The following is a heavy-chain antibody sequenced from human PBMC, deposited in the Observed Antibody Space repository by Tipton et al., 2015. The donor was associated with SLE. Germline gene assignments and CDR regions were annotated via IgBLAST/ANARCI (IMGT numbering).Heavy chain of an antibody. Sequence: SLRLSCAASGFTFSSYSMNWVRQAPGKGLEWVSSISRSSSYIYYADSVKGRFTISRDNAKNSLYLQMNSLRAEDTAVYYCARVYCSSPSCYDYALDVWGQGTTVTVSS. V-gene: IGHV3-21*01. CDR1: GFTFSSYS. J-gene: IGHJ6*02. CDR3: ARVYCSSPSCYDYALDV. D-gene: IGHD2-2*01. CDR2: ISRSSSYI.